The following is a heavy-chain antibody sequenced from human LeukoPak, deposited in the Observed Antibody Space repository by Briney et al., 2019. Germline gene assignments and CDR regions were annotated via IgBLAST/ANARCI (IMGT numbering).Heavy chain of an antibody. CDR3: ARDPQEDSSGSSDY. Sequence: GASVKVSCKASGGTFSSYAISWVRQAPGQGLEWMGRIIPILGIANYAQKLQGRVTITADKSTSTAYMELSSLRSEDTAVYYCARDPQEDSSGSSDYWGQGTLVTVSS. J-gene: IGHJ4*02. D-gene: IGHD3-22*01. V-gene: IGHV1-69*04. CDR2: IIPILGIA. CDR1: GGTFSSYA.